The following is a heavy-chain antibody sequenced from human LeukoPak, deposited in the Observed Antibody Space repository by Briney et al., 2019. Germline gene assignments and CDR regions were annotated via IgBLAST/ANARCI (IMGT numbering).Heavy chain of an antibody. Sequence: PAGGSLRLSCAASGFTFSNRAMTWVRQAPGKGLEWVSAISGSGGSTYYADSVKGRFTISRDNSKNTLYLQMNSLRAEDTAVYYCAKFSVFGVIDYWGQGTLVTVPS. CDR3: AKFSVFGVIDY. CDR2: ISGSGGST. V-gene: IGHV3-23*01. J-gene: IGHJ4*02. D-gene: IGHD3-3*01. CDR1: GFTFSNRA.